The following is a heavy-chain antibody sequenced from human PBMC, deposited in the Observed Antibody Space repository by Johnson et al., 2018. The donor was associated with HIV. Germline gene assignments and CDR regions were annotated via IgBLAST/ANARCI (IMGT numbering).Heavy chain of an antibody. D-gene: IGHD1-26*01. Sequence: VQLVESGGGLVQPGGSLRLSCAASGFTFSSYAMSWVRQAPGKGLEWVSAISGSGGSTYYADSVKGRFTISRDNSKNTLYLQMNSLRAEDTAVYYCAKERSRSVVGASDAFDIWGQGTMVTVSS. J-gene: IGHJ3*02. CDR1: GFTFSSYA. CDR3: AKERSRSVVGASDAFDI. V-gene: IGHV3-23*04. CDR2: ISGSGGST.